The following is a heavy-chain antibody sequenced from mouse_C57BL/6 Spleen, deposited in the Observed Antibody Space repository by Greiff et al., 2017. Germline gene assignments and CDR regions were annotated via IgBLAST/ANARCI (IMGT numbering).Heavy chain of an antibody. CDR1: GYTFTSYW. V-gene: IGHV1-55*01. CDR3: AREVYYGSSYGYFDV. D-gene: IGHD1-1*01. J-gene: IGHJ1*03. Sequence: QVQLQQPGAELVKPGASVKMSCKASGYTFTSYWITWVKQRPGQGLEWIGDIYPGSGSTNYNEKFKSKATLTVDTSSSTAYMQLSSLTSEDSAVYYCAREVYYGSSYGYFDVWGTGTTVTGSS. CDR2: IYPGSGST.